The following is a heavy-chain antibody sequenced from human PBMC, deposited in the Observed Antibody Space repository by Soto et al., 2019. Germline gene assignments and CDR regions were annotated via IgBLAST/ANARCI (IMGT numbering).Heavy chain of an antibody. CDR2: ISGSGGST. V-gene: IGHV3-23*01. CDR3: AKDHLLWLGELLYYYYGMDV. Sequence: GESLKISCAASGFTFSSYAMSWVRQAPGKGLEWVSAISGSGGSTYYADSVKGRFTISRDNSKNTLYLQMNSLRAEDTAVYYCAKDHLLWLGELLYYYYGMDVWGQGTTVTVSS. D-gene: IGHD3-10*01. J-gene: IGHJ6*02. CDR1: GFTFSSYA.